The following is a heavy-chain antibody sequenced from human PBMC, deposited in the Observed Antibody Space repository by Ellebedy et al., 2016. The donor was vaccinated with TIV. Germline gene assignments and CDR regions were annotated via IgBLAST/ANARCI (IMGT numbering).Heavy chain of an antibody. D-gene: IGHD2-15*01. J-gene: IGHJ4*02. CDR3: ARHTPGVLDY. Sequence: GESLKISCKGSGYSFTSNWIGWVRQMPGKGLEWMGIIYPGDSTTIYSPSFQGQVTISADNSISTAYLQWTSLKASDTAMYYCARHTPGVLDYWGQGTLVTVSS. V-gene: IGHV5-51*01. CDR2: IYPGDSTT. CDR1: GYSFTSNW.